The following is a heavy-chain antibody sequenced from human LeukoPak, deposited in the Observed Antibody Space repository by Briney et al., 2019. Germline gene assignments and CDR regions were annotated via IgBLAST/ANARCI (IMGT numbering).Heavy chain of an antibody. J-gene: IGHJ4*02. CDR3: ARSRDYDYVWGSSLGFDY. CDR1: GDSVSSNSAA. V-gene: IGHV6-1*01. CDR2: TYYRSKWYN. Sequence: SQTLSLTCAIPGDSVSSNSAAWNWIRQSPSRGLEWLGRTYYRSKWYNDYAVSVKSRITINPDTSKNQFSLQLNSVTPEDTAVYYCARSRDYDYVWGSSLGFDYWGQGTLVTVSS. D-gene: IGHD3-16*01.